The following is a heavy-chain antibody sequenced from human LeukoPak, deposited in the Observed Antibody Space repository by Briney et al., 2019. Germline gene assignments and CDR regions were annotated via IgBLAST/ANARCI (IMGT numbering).Heavy chain of an antibody. CDR1: GYTFTSYG. V-gene: IGHV1-18*01. J-gene: IGHJ4*02. D-gene: IGHD3-16*01. CDR3: VREGLGELTLDY. Sequence: GASVKVSCKASGYTFTSYGISWVRQAPGQGLEWMGWISTSNGDTKYAQKLQGRVTMTTDTSTSTAYMELRNLRSDDTAVYYCVREGLGELTLDYWGQGTLVTVSS. CDR2: ISTSNGDT.